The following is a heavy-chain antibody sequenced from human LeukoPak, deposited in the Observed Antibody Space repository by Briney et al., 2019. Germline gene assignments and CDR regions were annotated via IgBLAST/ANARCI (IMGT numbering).Heavy chain of an antibody. D-gene: IGHD3-3*01. CDR3: ATGRYDFWSGQSNYYFDY. CDR1: GYTFTGYY. Sequence: GASVKVSCKASGYTFTGYYMHWVRQAPGKGLEWMGGFDPEDGETIYAQKFQGRVTMTEDTSTDTAYMELSSLRSEDTAVYYCATGRYDFWSGQSNYYFDYWGQGTLVTVSS. J-gene: IGHJ4*02. CDR2: FDPEDGET. V-gene: IGHV1-24*01.